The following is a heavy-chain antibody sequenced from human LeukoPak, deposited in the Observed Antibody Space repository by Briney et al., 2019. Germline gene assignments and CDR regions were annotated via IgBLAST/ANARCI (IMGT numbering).Heavy chain of an antibody. CDR2: ISYDGSNY. J-gene: IGHJ4*02. V-gene: IGHV3-30-3*01. CDR3: ARDLVGATWDYFDY. D-gene: IGHD1-26*01. Sequence: GSLRLSCAASGFTFSSHAMHWVRQAPGKGLEWMAVISYDGSNYYYADSVKGRFTISRDNSKNTLYLQVNSLRAEDTAVFYCARDLVGATWDYFDYWGQGTLVTVSS. CDR1: GFTFSSHA.